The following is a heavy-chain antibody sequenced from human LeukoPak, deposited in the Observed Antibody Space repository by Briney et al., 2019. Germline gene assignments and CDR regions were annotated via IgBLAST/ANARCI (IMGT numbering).Heavy chain of an antibody. D-gene: IGHD1-20*01. CDR1: GGSFSGYY. J-gene: IGHJ4*02. CDR3: ASIITGINRYFDY. CDR2: INHSGST. Sequence: SETLSLTCAVYGGSFSGYYWSWIRQPPGKGLEWIGEINHSGSTNYNPSLKSRVAISVDTSKNQFSLKLSSVTAADTAVYYCASIITGINRYFDYWGQGTLVTVSS. V-gene: IGHV4-34*01.